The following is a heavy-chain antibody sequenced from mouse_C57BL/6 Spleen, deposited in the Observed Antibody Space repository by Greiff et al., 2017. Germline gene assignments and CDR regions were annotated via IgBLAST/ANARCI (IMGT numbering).Heavy chain of an antibody. CDR2: ISRGGDYI. J-gene: IGHJ2*01. CDR3: TRPTTQYYFDY. Sequence: EVKVVESGAGLVKPGGSLKLSCAASGFTFSSYAMSWVRQTPEKRLEWVAYISRGGDYIYYADTVKGRFTISRDNARNTLYLQMRSLKSEDTAMYYCTRPTTQYYFDYWGQGTTLTVSS. CDR1: GFTFSSYA. V-gene: IGHV5-9-1*02. D-gene: IGHD2-10*01.